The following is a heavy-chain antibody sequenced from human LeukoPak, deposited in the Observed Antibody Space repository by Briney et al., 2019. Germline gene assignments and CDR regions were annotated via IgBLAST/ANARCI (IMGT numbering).Heavy chain of an antibody. CDR2: MNPNSGNT. V-gene: IGHV1-8*01. CDR1: GYTFTSYD. CDR3: ARAAGVPADMDV. J-gene: IGHJ6*03. D-gene: IGHD2-2*01. Sequence: ASVKVSCKASGYTFTSYDINWVRQATGQGLEWMGWMNPNSGNTGYAQKFQGRVTMTRNTSISTAYMELSILRSEVTAVYYCARAAGVPADMDVWGKGSTVTVSS.